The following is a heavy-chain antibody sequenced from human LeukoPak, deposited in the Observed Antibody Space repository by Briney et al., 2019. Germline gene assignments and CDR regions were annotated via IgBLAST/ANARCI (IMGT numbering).Heavy chain of an antibody. J-gene: IGHJ4*02. V-gene: IGHV1-2*02. Sequence: ASVKVSCKASGYTFTAYYMHWVRQAPGQGLEWMGWIDSKNGDTKYAQKFQSRLTITRDTSIGIAYMELRSLISDDTAVYYCARKGPYGDYFDYWGQGTLVAVSS. CDR1: GYTFTAYY. D-gene: IGHD4-17*01. CDR2: IDSKNGDT. CDR3: ARKGPYGDYFDY.